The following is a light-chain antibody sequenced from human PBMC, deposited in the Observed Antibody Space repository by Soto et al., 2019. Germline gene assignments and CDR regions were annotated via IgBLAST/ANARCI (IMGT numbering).Light chain of an antibody. V-gene: IGKV1-5*01. CDR3: QQYNSYWT. Sequence: IQLTQSPSTLSASVGDRVTITCRASKSVQTWLAWFQQKPGKAPKLLIYDASSLESGVPSSFSGSASGTDFPLTISRLQPDDFATYYCQQYNSYWTFGHGTKVDIK. CDR1: KSVQTW. J-gene: IGKJ1*01. CDR2: DAS.